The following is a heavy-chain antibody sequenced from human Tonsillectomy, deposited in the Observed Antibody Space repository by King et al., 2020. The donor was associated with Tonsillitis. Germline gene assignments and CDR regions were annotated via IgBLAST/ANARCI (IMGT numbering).Heavy chain of an antibody. V-gene: IGHV3-23*04. J-gene: IGHJ6*02. Sequence: EVQLVESGGGLVQPGGSLRLSCAASGFTFSSYAMSWVRQAPGKGLEWVSAISGSGGSTYYADSVKGRFTISRDNSKNTLYLQMNSLRAEDTAVYYCAKWDCSSTSCYEGVYYYYGMDVWGQGTTVTVSS. CDR2: ISGSGGST. CDR1: GFTFSSYA. D-gene: IGHD2-2*01. CDR3: AKWDCSSTSCYEGVYYYYGMDV.